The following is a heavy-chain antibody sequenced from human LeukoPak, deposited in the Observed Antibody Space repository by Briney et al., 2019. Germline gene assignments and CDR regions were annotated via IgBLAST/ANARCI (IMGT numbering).Heavy chain of an antibody. CDR2: IHNSEST. D-gene: IGHD5-18*01. V-gene: IGHV4-39*01. CDR1: GGSISTSSYY. Sequence: PSETLSLTCTVSGGSISTSSYYWGWIRQPPGKGLEWIGNIHNSESTYYNPSLKSRVTMSVDTSKNQLSLKLSSVTAADTAVYYCARQVTFGYAFAYYFDYWGQGSLVTVSS. CDR3: ARQVTFGYAFAYYFDY. J-gene: IGHJ4*02.